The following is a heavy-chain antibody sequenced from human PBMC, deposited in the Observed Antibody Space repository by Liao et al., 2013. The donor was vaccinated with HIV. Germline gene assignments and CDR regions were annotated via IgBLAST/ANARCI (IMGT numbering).Heavy chain of an antibody. D-gene: IGHD2-8*01. V-gene: IGHV4-30-4*08. CDR3: ARGPSAVTKDFDF. CDR2: MYYSGST. CDR1: GGSISSGDYY. J-gene: IGHJ4*02. Sequence: QVQLQESGPGLVKPSQTLSLTCTVSGGSISSGDYYWNWIRQPPGKGLEWIGSMYYSGSTFYNPSLQSRVTISPDPAKNEFSLNLSSVTAADTAIYFCARGPSAVTKDFDFWGQGALVTVSS.